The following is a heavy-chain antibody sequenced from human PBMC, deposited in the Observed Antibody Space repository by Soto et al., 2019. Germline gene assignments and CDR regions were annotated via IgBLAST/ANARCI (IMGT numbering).Heavy chain of an antibody. CDR1: GFTFSSYG. CDR3: ARVRGPRVGAPWSEGLRYYYYGMDV. J-gene: IGHJ6*02. Sequence: QVQLVESGGGVVQPGRSLRLSCAASGFTFSSYGMHWVRQAPGKGLEWVAVIWYDGSNKYYADSVKGRFTISRDNSKNTLYLQMNSLRAEDTAVYYCARVRGPRVGAPWSEGLRYYYYGMDVWGQGTTVTVSS. CDR2: IWYDGSNK. V-gene: IGHV3-33*01. D-gene: IGHD1-26*01.